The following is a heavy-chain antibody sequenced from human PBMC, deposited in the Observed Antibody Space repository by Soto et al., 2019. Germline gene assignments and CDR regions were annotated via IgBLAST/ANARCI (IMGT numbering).Heavy chain of an antibody. Sequence: GGSLRLSCAAAGFTFSSYWMHWVRQAPGKGLVWVSRINGDGSSTSYADSVKGRFTISRDNAKNTLYLQMNSLRAEDTAVYYCARDQPRLADAFDIWGQGTMVTVSS. J-gene: IGHJ3*02. CDR3: ARDQPRLADAFDI. CDR1: GFTFSSYW. V-gene: IGHV3-74*01. CDR2: INGDGSST. D-gene: IGHD3-9*01.